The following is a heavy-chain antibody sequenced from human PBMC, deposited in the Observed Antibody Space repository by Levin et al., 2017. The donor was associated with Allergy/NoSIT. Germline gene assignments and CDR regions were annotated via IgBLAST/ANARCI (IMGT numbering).Heavy chain of an antibody. CDR2: LYSGGNT. Sequence: GGSLRLSCAASGFTVSSNYMSWVRQAPGKGLEWVSVLYSGGNTYYADSVKGRFTISRDNSKNTVYLQMNSLRAEDTAVYYCASYHSGSHVNHWGQGTLVTVSS. CDR3: ASYHSGSHVNH. D-gene: IGHD1-26*01. CDR1: GFTVSSNY. J-gene: IGHJ5*02. V-gene: IGHV3-53*01.